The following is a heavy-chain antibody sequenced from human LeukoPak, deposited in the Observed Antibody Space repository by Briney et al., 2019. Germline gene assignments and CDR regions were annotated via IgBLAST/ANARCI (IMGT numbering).Heavy chain of an antibody. V-gene: IGHV4-59*11. D-gene: IGHD3-3*01. CDR3: ARVTGGSKARSYYDFWSGYYPYNWFDP. Sequence: SETLSLTCTVSGGSISSHYWSWIRQPPGKGLEWIGYIYYRGSTNYNPSLKNRVTISVDTSKNQFALKPSSVTAADTAVYYCARVTGGSKARSYYDFWSGYYPYNWFDPWGQGTLVTVSS. J-gene: IGHJ5*02. CDR2: IYYRGST. CDR1: GGSISSHY.